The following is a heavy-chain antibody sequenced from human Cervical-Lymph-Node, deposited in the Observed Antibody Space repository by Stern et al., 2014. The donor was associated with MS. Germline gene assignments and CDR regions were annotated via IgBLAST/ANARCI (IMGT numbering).Heavy chain of an antibody. CDR3: ARELPDLNAFDI. V-gene: IGHV4-4*02. D-gene: IGHD1-14*01. CDR1: GGSISSSNW. CDR2: IYHSGGT. J-gene: IGHJ3*02. Sequence: VQLVESGPGLVKPSGTLSLTCAVSGGSISSSNWWSWVRQSPGKGLEWIGEIYHSGGTKYSPPFDSLVIISVGKSKTPFSLKLSYVTAADTAVYYCARELPDLNAFDIWGQGTMVTVSS.